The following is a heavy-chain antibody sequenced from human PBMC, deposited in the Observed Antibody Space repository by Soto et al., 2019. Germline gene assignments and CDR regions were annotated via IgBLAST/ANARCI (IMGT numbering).Heavy chain of an antibody. V-gene: IGHV1-18*01. CDR1: GGTFSSYA. Sequence: APVKVSCKASGGTFSSYAISWVRQAPGQGLEWMGWISAYNGNTNYAQKLQGRVTMTTDTSTSTAYMELRSLRSDDTAVYYCARDGVPIAARPPYFDYWGQGTLVTVSS. J-gene: IGHJ4*02. CDR3: ARDGVPIAARPPYFDY. D-gene: IGHD6-6*01. CDR2: ISAYNGNT.